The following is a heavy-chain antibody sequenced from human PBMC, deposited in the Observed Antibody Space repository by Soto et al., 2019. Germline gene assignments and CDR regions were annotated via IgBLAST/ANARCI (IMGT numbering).Heavy chain of an antibody. J-gene: IGHJ4*02. CDR3: ASDDYYDSSGYYYAKVY. Sequence: QVQLQQWGAGLLKPSETLSLTCAVYGGSFSGYYWSWIRQPPGKGLEWIGEINHSGSTNYNPSLTRPVTISVDTSKNQFALELSSVTAADTAVYYCASDDYYDSSGYYYAKVYWGQGTLVTVSS. CDR2: INHSGST. CDR1: GGSFSGYY. V-gene: IGHV4-34*01. D-gene: IGHD3-22*01.